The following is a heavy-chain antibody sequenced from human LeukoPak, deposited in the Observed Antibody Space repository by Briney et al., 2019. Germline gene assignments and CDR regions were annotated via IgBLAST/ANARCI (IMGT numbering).Heavy chain of an antibody. J-gene: IGHJ4*02. CDR1: GFTFISHT. D-gene: IGHD6-6*01. CDR2: VSGNGANT. CDR3: AKGRGLAVRPPNEGFFDQ. V-gene: IGHV3-23*01. Sequence: PGESLRLSCAASGFTFISHTMRIRQAPGKGLEWVSGVSGNGANTYYADSVKGRFTISRDKVVNTLYLQMNSLRLDDTAVYYRAKGRGLAVRPPNEGFFDQWGLGTLVTVSS.